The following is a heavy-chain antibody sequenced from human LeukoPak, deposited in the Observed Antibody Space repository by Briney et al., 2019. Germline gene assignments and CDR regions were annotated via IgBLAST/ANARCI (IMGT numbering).Heavy chain of an antibody. CDR1: GGSISSSSYY. CDR3: ARPGQAGWFDP. J-gene: IGHJ5*02. Sequence: SETLSLTCTVSGGSISSSSYYWGWIRQPPGKGLEWIGSIYYSGSTYYNPSLKSRVTISVDTSKNQFSLELSSVTAADTAVYYCARPGQAGWFDPWGQGTLVTVSS. V-gene: IGHV4-39*01. CDR2: IYYSGST.